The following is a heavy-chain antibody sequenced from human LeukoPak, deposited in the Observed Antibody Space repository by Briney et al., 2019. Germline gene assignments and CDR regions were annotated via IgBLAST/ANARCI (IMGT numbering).Heavy chain of an antibody. CDR3: ATALKQPGTVTTFLAFDI. D-gene: IGHD4-17*01. Sequence: ASVKVSCKVSGYTLTELSMHWVRQAPGKGLEWMGGFDPEDGEIIYAQKFQGRVTMTEDTSTDTAYMELSSLRSEDTAVYDCATALKQPGTVTTFLAFDIWGQGTMVTVSS. CDR1: GYTLTELS. V-gene: IGHV1-24*01. J-gene: IGHJ3*02. CDR2: FDPEDGEI.